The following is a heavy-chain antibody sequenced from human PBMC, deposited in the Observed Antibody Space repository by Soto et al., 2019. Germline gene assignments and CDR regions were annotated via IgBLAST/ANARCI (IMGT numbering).Heavy chain of an antibody. CDR1: GGSISSSSYY. D-gene: IGHD3-9*01. V-gene: IGHV4-61*05. J-gene: IGHJ5*01. CDR3: ATGTFQYFDAFDC. CDR2: ISYSGST. Sequence: PSETLSLTCTVSGGSISSSSYYWGWIRQPPGKGLEWIGYISYSGSTNYNPSLKSRVTISVDTSQNQFSLRLNSVTAADTALYYCATGTFQYFDAFDCWAQGALDTGSS.